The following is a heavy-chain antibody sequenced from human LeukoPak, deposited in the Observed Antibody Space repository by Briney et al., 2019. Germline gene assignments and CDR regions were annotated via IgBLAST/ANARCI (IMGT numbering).Heavy chain of an antibody. D-gene: IGHD2-15*01. V-gene: IGHV3-23*05. CDR3: ARRAGEYSHPYDY. Sequence: HPGGTLRLSCAASGFTFSNHGMNCVRQAPGKGLEGVSFIYSGGNTHYSNSVKGRFNISRDNSKNTLYLQMNSLRAEDTAIYYCARRAGEYSHPYDYWGQGTLVTVSS. CDR2: IYSGGNT. J-gene: IGHJ4*02. CDR1: GFTFSNHG.